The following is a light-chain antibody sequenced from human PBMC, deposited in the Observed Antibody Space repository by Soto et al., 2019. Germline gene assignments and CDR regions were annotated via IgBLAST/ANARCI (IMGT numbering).Light chain of an antibody. J-gene: IGKJ1*01. CDR1: QSVTSSY. CDR2: GAS. CDR3: QQYVRAPWT. Sequence: EIVLTQSPGTLSLSPGERATLSCRASQSVTSSYLAWYQQKPGQAPRLVMYGASIRTSGIPDRFSGSGSGTDFTLTISRLETEDFAVYYCQQYVRAPWTFGQGTNVEIK. V-gene: IGKV3-20*01.